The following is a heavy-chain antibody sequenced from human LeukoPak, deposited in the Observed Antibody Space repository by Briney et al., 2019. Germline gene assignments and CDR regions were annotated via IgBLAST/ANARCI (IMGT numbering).Heavy chain of an antibody. CDR3: TTYYDSGPSID. CDR2: INKNGGDQ. D-gene: IGHD3-22*01. CDR1: GFSFSSFW. Sequence: GGSLRLSCAASGFSFSSFWMTWVRQAPGKGLEWVANINKNGGDQYYGDSVKGRFTISRDNTKNSLYLQMNSLRAEDTAMYYCTTYYDSGPSIDWGQGTLVSVSS. J-gene: IGHJ4*02. V-gene: IGHV3-7*05.